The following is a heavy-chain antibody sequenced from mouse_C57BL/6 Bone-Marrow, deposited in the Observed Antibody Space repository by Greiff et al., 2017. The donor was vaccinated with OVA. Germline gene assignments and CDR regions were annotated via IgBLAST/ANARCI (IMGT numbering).Heavy chain of an antibody. J-gene: IGHJ2*01. V-gene: IGHV1-15*01. CDR3: TRDYYGTFDY. D-gene: IGHD1-1*01. Sequence: QVQLQQSGAELVRPGASVTLSYKASGYTFTDYEMHWVKQTPVHGLEWIGAIDPETGGTAYNQKFKGKAILTADKSSSTAYMELRSLTSEDSAVYYCTRDYYGTFDYWGQGTTLTVSS. CDR2: IDPETGGT. CDR1: GYTFTDYE.